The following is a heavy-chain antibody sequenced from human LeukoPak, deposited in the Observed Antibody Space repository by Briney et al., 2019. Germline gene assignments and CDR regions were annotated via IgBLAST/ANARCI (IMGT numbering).Heavy chain of an antibody. Sequence: GGSLRLSCAASGFTFSSYWMSWVRQAPGKGLEWVANIKQDGSEKYYVDSVKGRFTISRDSAKNSLYLQMNSLRAEDTAVYYCARDDCSSISCYHNWFDPWGQGTLVTVSS. D-gene: IGHD2-2*01. CDR3: ARDDCSSISCYHNWFDP. CDR1: GFTFSSYW. J-gene: IGHJ5*02. CDR2: IKQDGSEK. V-gene: IGHV3-7*01.